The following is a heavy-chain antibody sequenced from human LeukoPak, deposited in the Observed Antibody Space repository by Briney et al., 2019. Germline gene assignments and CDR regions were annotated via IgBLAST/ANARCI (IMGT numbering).Heavy chain of an antibody. CDR3: AKAQVVTVYYMDV. V-gene: IGHV3-30*02. D-gene: IGHD2-21*02. CDR2: IRYDGSNK. J-gene: IGHJ6*03. CDR1: GFTFSSYG. Sequence: GGSLRLSCAASGFTFSSYGMHWVRQAPGKGLEWVAFIRYDGSNKYYADSVKGRFTISRDNSKNTLYLQMNSLRAEDTAVYYCAKAQVVTVYYMDVWGKGTTVTVSS.